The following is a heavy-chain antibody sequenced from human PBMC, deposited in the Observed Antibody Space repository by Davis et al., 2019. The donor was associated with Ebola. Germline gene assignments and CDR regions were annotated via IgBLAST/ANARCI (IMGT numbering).Heavy chain of an antibody. Sequence: ASVKVSCKASGYTFTSYGISWVRQAPGQGLEWMGWMNPNSGNTGYAQKFQGRVTITRNTSISTAYMELSRLRSDDTAVYYCARASSGYCSGGSCYERANYYYYYYMDVWGKGTTVTVSS. CDR2: MNPNSGNT. CDR1: GYTFTSYG. CDR3: ARASSGYCSGGSCYERANYYYYYYMDV. V-gene: IGHV1-8*03. D-gene: IGHD2-15*01. J-gene: IGHJ6*03.